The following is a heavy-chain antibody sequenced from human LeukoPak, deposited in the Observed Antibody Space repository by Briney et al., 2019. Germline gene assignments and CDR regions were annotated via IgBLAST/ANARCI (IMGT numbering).Heavy chain of an antibody. CDR3: ARMVRGVIDAFEI. V-gene: IGHV4-59*01. CDR2: IYYSGTT. CDR1: GGSISSYY. D-gene: IGHD3-10*01. Sequence: SETLSLTCTVSGGSISSYYWSWIRQPPGKGLEWIAYIYYSGTTKYNASPKSRVTMSVDTSKNQFSLKLSSVTAAGTAVYYCARMVRGVIDAFEIWGQGTMVTVSS. J-gene: IGHJ3*02.